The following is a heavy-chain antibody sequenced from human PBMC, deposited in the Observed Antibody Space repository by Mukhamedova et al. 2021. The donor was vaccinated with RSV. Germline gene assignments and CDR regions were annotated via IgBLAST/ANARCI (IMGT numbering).Heavy chain of an antibody. CDR3: ARGYFHDSTAYNY. Sequence: GLEWVSAITNTGGSTYYADSVKGRFSISGDNSKNTVYLELSSLRAEDSAIYYCARGYFHDSTAYNYWGQGTRVTVSS. J-gene: IGHJ4*01. CDR2: ITNTGGST. D-gene: IGHD3-16*01. V-gene: IGHV3-23*01.